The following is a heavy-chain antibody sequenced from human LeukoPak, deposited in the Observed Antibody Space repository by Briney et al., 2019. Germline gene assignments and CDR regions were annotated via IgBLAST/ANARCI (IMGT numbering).Heavy chain of an antibody. J-gene: IGHJ2*01. Sequence: SQTLSLTCAISGDSVSSNSAAWNWIGQSPSRGLEWRGRTYYRSKWYNDYAVSVKSRITINPDTSKNQFSLQLNSVTPEGTAVYYCARGKWELLSHYWCFDLWGRGTPVTVSS. CDR2: TYYRSKWYN. D-gene: IGHD1-26*01. V-gene: IGHV6-1*01. CDR1: GDSVSSNSAA. CDR3: ARGKWELLSHYWCFDL.